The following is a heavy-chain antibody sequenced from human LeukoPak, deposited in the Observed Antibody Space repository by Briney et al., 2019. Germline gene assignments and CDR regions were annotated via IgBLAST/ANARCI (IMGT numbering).Heavy chain of an antibody. CDR1: GFTFSNHW. J-gene: IGHJ4*02. CDR3: ARGGGGGTLDY. CDR2: INNDGSDI. V-gene: IGHV3-74*01. D-gene: IGHD3-10*01. Sequence: GESLRLSCAASGFTFSNHWMLWVRQVPGKGLVWVSRINNDGSDIVHADSVEGRITVSRDNAKSTLYLQMNSLRAEDTAVYFCARGGGGGTLDYWGQGTLVTVSS.